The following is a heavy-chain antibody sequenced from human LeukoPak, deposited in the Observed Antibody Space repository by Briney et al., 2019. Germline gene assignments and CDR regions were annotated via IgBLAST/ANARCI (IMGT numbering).Heavy chain of an antibody. J-gene: IGHJ4*02. CDR2: ISAYNGNT. Sequence: AASVKVSCKASGYTFTSYGISWVRQAPGQGLEWMGWISAYNGNTNYAQKLQGRVTMTTDTSTSTAYMELRSLRSDDTAVYYRARDDPLGYCSSTSCPFDYWGQGTLVTVSS. D-gene: IGHD2-2*01. CDR3: ARDDPLGYCSSTSCPFDY. CDR1: GYTFTSYG. V-gene: IGHV1-18*01.